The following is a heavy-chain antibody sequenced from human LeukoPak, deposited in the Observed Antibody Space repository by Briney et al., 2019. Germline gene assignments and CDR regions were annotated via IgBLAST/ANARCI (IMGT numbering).Heavy chain of an antibody. CDR2: ITPFNGNT. J-gene: IGHJ4*02. V-gene: IGHV1-45*02. CDR3: ANGDYMKLDY. D-gene: IGHD4-17*01. CDR1: GYSENFYG. Sequence: GASVKVSCKTSGYSENFYGITWVRQAPGQALEWMGWITPFNGNTNYAQKFQDRVTITRDRSMSTAYMELSSLRSEDTAMYYCANGDYMKLDYWGQGTLVTVSS.